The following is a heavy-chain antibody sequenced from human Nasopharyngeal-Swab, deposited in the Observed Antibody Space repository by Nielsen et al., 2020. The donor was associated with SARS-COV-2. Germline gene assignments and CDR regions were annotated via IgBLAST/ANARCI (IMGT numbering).Heavy chain of an antibody. CDR2: IDPSDSYT. J-gene: IGHJ4*02. Sequence: VRQMPGKGLEWMGRIDPSDSYTNYSPSFQGHATISADKSISTAYLQWSSLKASDTAMYYCARQGLITGTYPIDYWGQGTLVTVSS. D-gene: IGHD1-20*01. CDR3: ARQGLITGTYPIDY. V-gene: IGHV5-10-1*01.